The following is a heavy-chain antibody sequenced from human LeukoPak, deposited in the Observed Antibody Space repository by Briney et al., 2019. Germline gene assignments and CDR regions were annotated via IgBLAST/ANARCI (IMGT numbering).Heavy chain of an antibody. CDR3: AGSAPYGYFDY. D-gene: IGHD3-10*01. Sequence: GGSLRLSCVASGFTFSRHETNWVRQAPGKGLEWVSYMSSSGSTRYNADSVKGRFTISRDNAKNSLYLQMNTLRAEDTAVYYCAGSAPYGYFDYWGQGTLVTVSS. CDR2: MSSSGSTR. V-gene: IGHV3-48*03. CDR1: GFTFSRHE. J-gene: IGHJ4*02.